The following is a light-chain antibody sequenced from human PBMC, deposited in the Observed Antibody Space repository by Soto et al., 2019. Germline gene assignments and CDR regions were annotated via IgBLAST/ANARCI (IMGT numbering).Light chain of an antibody. CDR1: SSDVGSYNL. CDR2: EDN. Sequence: QSALTQPASVSGSPGQSITISCTGTSSDVGSYNLVSWYQQHPGKAPKLMIYEDNKRPSGVSNRFSGSKSGNTASLTISGLQAEDEADYYCCSYAGSNTYVVFGGGTKVTVL. CDR3: CSYAGSNTYVV. V-gene: IGLV2-23*01. J-gene: IGLJ2*01.